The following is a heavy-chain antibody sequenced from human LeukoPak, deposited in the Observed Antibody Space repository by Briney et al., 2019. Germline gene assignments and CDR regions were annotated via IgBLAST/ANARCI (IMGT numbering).Heavy chain of an antibody. D-gene: IGHD6-19*01. Sequence: GGSLRLSCAASGFTFSSYGMHWVRQAPGEGLEWLTFIRYDGSNKYYADSVKGRFTISRDNSKNTLYLQMNSLRAEDTAVYYCAKASSGWFRNGFDYWGQGTLVTVSS. CDR2: IRYDGSNK. CDR1: GFTFSSYG. V-gene: IGHV3-30*02. CDR3: AKASSGWFRNGFDY. J-gene: IGHJ4*02.